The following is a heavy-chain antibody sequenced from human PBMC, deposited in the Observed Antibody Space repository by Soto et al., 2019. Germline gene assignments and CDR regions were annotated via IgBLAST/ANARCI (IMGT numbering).Heavy chain of an antibody. V-gene: IGHV4-31*03. CDR2: IYYSGST. CDR1: GGSISSGGYY. CDR3: ARDSYYYDSSGFKRAGGIDY. D-gene: IGHD3-22*01. J-gene: IGHJ4*02. Sequence: QVQLQESGPGLVKPSQTLSLTCTVSGGSISSGGYYWSWIRQHPGKGLEWIGYIYYSGSTYYNPSLKSRVTISVDTSKTQFSLKLSSVTAADTAVYYCARDSYYYDSSGFKRAGGIDYWGQGTLVTVSS.